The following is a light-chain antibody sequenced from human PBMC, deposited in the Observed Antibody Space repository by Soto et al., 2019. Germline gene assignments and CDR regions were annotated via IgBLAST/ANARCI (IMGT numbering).Light chain of an antibody. CDR3: QQYSTYPLP. J-gene: IGKJ4*01. CDR1: QSISIY. V-gene: IGKV1-16*01. Sequence: DIQMTQSRSSLSASVGDRVTVTCRAGQSISIYLNWYQQRPGKAPKLLIYSASTLQTGVPSRLSGGGSGTEFTLTISSLQPDDFATYYCQQYSTYPLPFGGGTKVDIK. CDR2: SAS.